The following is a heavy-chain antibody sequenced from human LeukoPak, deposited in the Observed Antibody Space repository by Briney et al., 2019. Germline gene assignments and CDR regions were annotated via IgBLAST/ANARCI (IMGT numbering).Heavy chain of an antibody. V-gene: IGHV1-2*02. Sequence: ASVTVSCKASGYTFTSYGISWVRQAPGQGLEWMGWINPNSGGTNYAQKFQGRVTMTRDTSISTAYMELSRLRSDDTAVYYCARDRLGARRGAFDIWGQGTMVTVSS. D-gene: IGHD4-17*01. J-gene: IGHJ3*02. CDR2: INPNSGGT. CDR3: ARDRLGARRGAFDI. CDR1: GYTFTSYG.